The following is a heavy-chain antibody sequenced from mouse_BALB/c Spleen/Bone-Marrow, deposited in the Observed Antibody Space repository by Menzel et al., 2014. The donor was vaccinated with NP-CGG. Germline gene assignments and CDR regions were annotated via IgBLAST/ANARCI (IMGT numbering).Heavy chain of an antibody. CDR3: TRRNYRYDGFAY. J-gene: IGHJ3*01. CDR2: IYLGNSDT. D-gene: IGHD2-14*01. V-gene: IGHV1-5*01. CDR1: GYIFTSYW. Sequence: VQLQQSGTVLARPGTSVKMSCKASGYIFTSYWMHWVKQRPGQGLEWIGVIYLGNSDTSYNQKFKGKAKLTAVTSASTAYMELSSLTNEDSAVYYCTRRNYRYDGFAYWGQGTLVTVSA.